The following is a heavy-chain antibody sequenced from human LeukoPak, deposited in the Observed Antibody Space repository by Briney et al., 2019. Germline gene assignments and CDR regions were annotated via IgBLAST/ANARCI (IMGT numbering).Heavy chain of an antibody. Sequence: ASVKVSCKASGYTLTSYAMHWVRQAPGQGLEWMGWINPGNGNTQHSQRFKGRVTITRDTSASTACMELSSLTSEDTALYYCARGKATVTSFSFDYWGQGILVTVSS. CDR3: ARGKATVTSFSFDY. CDR1: GYTLTSYA. J-gene: IGHJ4*02. D-gene: IGHD4-11*01. V-gene: IGHV1-3*01. CDR2: INPGNGNT.